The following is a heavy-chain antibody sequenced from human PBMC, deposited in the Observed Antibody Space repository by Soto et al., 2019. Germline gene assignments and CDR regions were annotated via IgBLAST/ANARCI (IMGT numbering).Heavy chain of an antibody. CDR3: ATDPGDYSKSLGYYYYGMDV. D-gene: IGHD4-4*01. V-gene: IGHV1-24*01. Sequence: ASVKVSCKVSGYTLTELYMHWVRQAPGKGLEWMGGFDPEDGETIYAQKFQGRVTMTEDTSTDTAYMELSSLRSEDTAVYYCATDPGDYSKSLGYYYYGMDVWGQGTTVTVSS. J-gene: IGHJ6*02. CDR2: FDPEDGET. CDR1: GYTLTELY.